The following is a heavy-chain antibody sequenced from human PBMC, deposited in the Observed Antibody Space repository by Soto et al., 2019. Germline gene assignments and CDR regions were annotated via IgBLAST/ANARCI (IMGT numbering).Heavy chain of an antibody. CDR3: ARGKILAAAGISDASDI. CDR1: GGSISSSSYY. V-gene: IGHV4-39*01. D-gene: IGHD6-13*01. Sequence: QLQLQESGPGLVKPSETLSLTCTVSGGSISSSSYYWGWIRQPPGKGLEWIGSIYYSGSTYYNPSLKSRVTISVDTSKNQFSLKLSSVTAADTAVYYCARGKILAAAGISDASDIWGQGTMVTVSS. CDR2: IYYSGST. J-gene: IGHJ3*02.